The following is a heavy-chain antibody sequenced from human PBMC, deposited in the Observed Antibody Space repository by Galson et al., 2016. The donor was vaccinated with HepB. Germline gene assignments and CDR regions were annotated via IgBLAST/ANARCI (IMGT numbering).Heavy chain of an antibody. J-gene: IGHJ4*02. CDR1: GASIISRDW. Sequence: SETLSLTCGVSGASIISRDWWTWVRQPPGKGLEWIGQVYHSGTTNYSPSLKGRATISVDNSKNQFSLMLSSVTAADTAVYYCARQYTGSHLDYWGRGALVTVSS. CDR3: ARQYTGSHLDY. D-gene: IGHD1-26*01. V-gene: IGHV4-4*02. CDR2: VYHSGTT.